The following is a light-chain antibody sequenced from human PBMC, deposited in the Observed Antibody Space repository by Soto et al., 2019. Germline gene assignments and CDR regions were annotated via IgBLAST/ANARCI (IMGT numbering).Light chain of an antibody. CDR2: GAP. J-gene: IGKJ5*01. CDR3: HLYDTSPPVT. CDR1: QSVSSSY. Sequence: ENVLTQSPATLSLSPGERATLSCRASQSVSSSYLAWQQQKPGQAPRLLIYGAPSSATGIPGRFRGSGCATDFTLTISRLDPEDIAMCYCHLYDTSPPVTFGQGTRLE. V-gene: IGKV3-20*01.